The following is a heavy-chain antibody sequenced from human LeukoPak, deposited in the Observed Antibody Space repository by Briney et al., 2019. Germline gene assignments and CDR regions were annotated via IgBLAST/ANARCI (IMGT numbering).Heavy chain of an antibody. CDR1: GGSISSSNYY. D-gene: IGHD3-10*01. CDR2: IYYSGTT. J-gene: IGHJ4*02. V-gene: IGHV4-39*07. CDR3: ARVLRMVRGVTLFDY. Sequence: SEALSLTCTVSGGSISSSNYYWGWIRQPPGKGLEWIGSIYYSGTTYYNPSLKSRVTISVDTSKNQFSLKLSSVTAADTAVYYCARVLRMVRGVTLFDYWGQGTLVTVSS.